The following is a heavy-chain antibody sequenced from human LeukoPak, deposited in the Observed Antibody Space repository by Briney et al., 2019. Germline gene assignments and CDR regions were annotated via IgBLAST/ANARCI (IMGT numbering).Heavy chain of an antibody. V-gene: IGHV1-2*02. J-gene: IGHJ6*02. CDR1: GYTFTGYY. CDR2: INPNSGGT. Sequence: ASVKVSCKASGYTFTGYYMHWVRQAPGQGLEWMGWINPNSGGTNYAQKFQGRVTMTRDTSISTAYMELSRLRSDDTAVYYCARVKIVGVHYYYYGMDVWGQGTTVTVSS. D-gene: IGHD1-26*01. CDR3: ARVKIVGVHYYYYGMDV.